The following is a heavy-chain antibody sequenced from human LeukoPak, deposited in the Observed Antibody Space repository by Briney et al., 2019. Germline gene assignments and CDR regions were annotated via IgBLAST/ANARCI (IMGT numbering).Heavy chain of an antibody. CDR2: INHSGSA. Sequence: SETLSLTCAAYGGSFSAYYWTWIRQPPGKGLEWIGEINHSGSAKYNPSLKSRVTISVDTSKNQFSLKLTSVTAADTAVYYCARGIGYYYDSSTYVPYYFDYWGQGTLVTVSP. J-gene: IGHJ4*02. CDR3: ARGIGYYYDSSTYVPYYFDY. CDR1: GGSFSAYY. D-gene: IGHD3-22*01. V-gene: IGHV4-34*01.